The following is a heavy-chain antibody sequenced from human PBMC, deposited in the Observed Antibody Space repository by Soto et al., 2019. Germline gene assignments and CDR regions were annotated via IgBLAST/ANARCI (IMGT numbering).Heavy chain of an antibody. CDR1: GASVSSGNYY. J-gene: IGHJ5*02. Sequence: SETLSLTCTVSGASVSSGNYYWSWIRQPPGKDLEWIGHISYSGTTSYSPSLKSRVAISLDTSKNQFSLSLSSVTAADTAVYYCARGRGYSYGLDPWGQGTLVTVSS. D-gene: IGHD5-18*01. V-gene: IGHV4-30-4*01. CDR2: ISYSGTT. CDR3: ARGRGYSYGLDP.